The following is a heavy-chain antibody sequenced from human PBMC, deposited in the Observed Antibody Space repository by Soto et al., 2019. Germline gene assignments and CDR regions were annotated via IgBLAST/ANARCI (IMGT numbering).Heavy chain of an antibody. V-gene: IGHV3-11*03. CDR2: ISSSSSYT. Sequence: LSLTCAVYGGSFSGYYWSWIRQAPGKGLEWVSYISSSSSYTNYADSVKGRFTISRDNAKNSLYLQMNSLRAEDTAVYYCARFQQLGGGDFDYWGQGTLVTVSS. CDR1: GGSFSGYY. D-gene: IGHD6-13*01. CDR3: ARFQQLGGGDFDY. J-gene: IGHJ4*02.